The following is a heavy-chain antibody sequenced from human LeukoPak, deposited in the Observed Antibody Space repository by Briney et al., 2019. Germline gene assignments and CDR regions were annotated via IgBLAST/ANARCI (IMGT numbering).Heavy chain of an antibody. V-gene: IGHV3-11*01. CDR1: GFTFSDSY. CDR2: ISLSGSTI. J-gene: IGHJ4*02. D-gene: IGHD6-19*01. Sequence: GGSLRLSCAASGFTFSDSYMSWIRQAPGKGLEWVSYISLSGSTIYYADSVKGRFTISRDNAKNSLYLQMNSLRAEDTAVYYCARAYSSGLIDYWGQGTLVTVSS. CDR3: ARAYSSGLIDY.